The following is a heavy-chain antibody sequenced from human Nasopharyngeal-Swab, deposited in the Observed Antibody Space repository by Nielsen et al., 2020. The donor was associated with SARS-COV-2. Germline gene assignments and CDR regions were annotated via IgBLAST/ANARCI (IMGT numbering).Heavy chain of an antibody. J-gene: IGHJ6*03. CDR2: ISYDGSNK. D-gene: IGHD3-9*01. V-gene: IGHV3-30*18. Sequence: GRSLRLSCAASGFTFSSYGMHWVRQAPGKGLEWVAVISYDGSNKYYADSVKGRFTISRDNSKNTLYLQMNSLRAEDTAVYYCAKEGFGYDILTGYYTNMDVWGKGTTVTVSS. CDR3: AKEGFGYDILTGYYTNMDV. CDR1: GFTFSSYG.